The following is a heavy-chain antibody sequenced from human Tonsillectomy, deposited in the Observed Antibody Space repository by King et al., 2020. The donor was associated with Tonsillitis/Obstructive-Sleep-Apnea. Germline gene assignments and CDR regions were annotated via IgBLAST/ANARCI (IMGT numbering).Heavy chain of an antibody. Sequence: VQLVESGGGVVQPGRSLRLSCAASGFTFSSYAMHWVRQAPGKGLEWVAVISYDGSNKYYADSVKGRFTISRDNSKNTLYLQMNSLRAEDTAVYYCARGGDIVVVVAAYFDYWGQGTLVTVSS. V-gene: IGHV3-30*04. D-gene: IGHD2-15*01. CDR2: ISYDGSNK. CDR1: GFTFSSYA. J-gene: IGHJ4*02. CDR3: ARGGDIVVVVAAYFDY.